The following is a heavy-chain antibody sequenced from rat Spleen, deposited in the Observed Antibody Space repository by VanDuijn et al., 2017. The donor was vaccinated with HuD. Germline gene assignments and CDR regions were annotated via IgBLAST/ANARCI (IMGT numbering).Heavy chain of an antibody. CDR3: TKMPPMGDYFDC. D-gene: IGHD1-7*01. Sequence: EVQLVESGGGLVQPGRSLKLSCAASGFTFTNYGMHWIRQAPTNGLEWVASISPSGSTTHYPDSVKGRFTISRDNAKSTLYLQMNSLRSEDTATYYCTKMPPMGDYFDCWGQGVKVTVSS. CDR2: ISPSGSTT. V-gene: IGHV5-19*01. CDR1: GFTFTNYG. J-gene: IGHJ2*01.